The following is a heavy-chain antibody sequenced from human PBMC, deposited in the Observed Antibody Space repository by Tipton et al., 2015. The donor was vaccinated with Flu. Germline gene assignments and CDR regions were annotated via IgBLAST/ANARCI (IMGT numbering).Heavy chain of an antibody. CDR2: MYTIGTA. V-gene: IGHV4-4*07. D-gene: IGHD3-10*01. CDR1: GGSMSSFD. CDR3: ARGSGSGTHVIGDE. Sequence: GLVKPSETLSLTCTVSGGSMSSFDWGWIRQPAGKGLEWIGRMYTIGTAKYHPSFKSRVTMSVDTSKNQFSLKLSSVTAADTAFCYCARGSGSGTHVIGDEWGQGTPVSGSS. J-gene: IGHJ4*02.